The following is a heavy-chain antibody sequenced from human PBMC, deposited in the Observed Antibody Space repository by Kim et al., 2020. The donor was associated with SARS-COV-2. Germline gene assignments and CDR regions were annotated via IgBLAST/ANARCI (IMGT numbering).Heavy chain of an antibody. Sequence: SETLSLTCTVSGGSISSGGYYWSWIRQHPGKGLEWIGYNYYSGSTYYNPSLKSRVTISVDTSKNQFSLKLSSVTAADTAVYYCARGQGLITMIVVVVGAFDYWGQGTLVTVSS. J-gene: IGHJ4*02. CDR1: GGSISSGGYY. D-gene: IGHD3-22*01. CDR3: ARGQGLITMIVVVVGAFDY. V-gene: IGHV4-31*03. CDR2: NYYSGST.